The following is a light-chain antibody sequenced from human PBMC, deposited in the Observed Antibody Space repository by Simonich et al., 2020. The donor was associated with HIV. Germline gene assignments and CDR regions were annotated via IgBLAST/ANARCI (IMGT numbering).Light chain of an antibody. Sequence: EIVLTQSPGTLSLSPGERATLSCRASQSVSSSYLAWYQQKPGLAPRLLIYDASSRATGIPDRFSGSGSGTDFTLTISRLEPEDFAVYYCQQYGSSPAGKGYTFGQGTKLEIK. CDR1: QSVSSSY. V-gene: IGKV3D-20*01. J-gene: IGKJ2*01. CDR2: DAS. CDR3: QQYGSSPAGKGYT.